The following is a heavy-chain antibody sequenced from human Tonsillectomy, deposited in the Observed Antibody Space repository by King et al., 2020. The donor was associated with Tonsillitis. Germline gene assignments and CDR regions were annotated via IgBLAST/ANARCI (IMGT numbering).Heavy chain of an antibody. V-gene: IGHV5-51*01. D-gene: IGHD1-26*01. Sequence: VQLVESGAEVKKPGESLKISCKASENTFTSHWIGWVRQMPGKGLEWMAIIYPGDSDTSYSPSFEGQVSISVARSISTAYLQWRILKASDTAMYYCARLGTGTFYPYFDYWGQGTLVTVSS. J-gene: IGHJ4*02. CDR1: ENTFTSHW. CDR3: ARLGTGTFYPYFDY. CDR2: IYPGDSDT.